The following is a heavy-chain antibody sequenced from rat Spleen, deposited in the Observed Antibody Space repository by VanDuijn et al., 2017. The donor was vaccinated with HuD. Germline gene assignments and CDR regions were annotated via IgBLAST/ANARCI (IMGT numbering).Heavy chain of an antibody. CDR2: INYDGSTI. Sequence: EVQLVESDGGLVQPGRSLKLSCAASGFTFSDYYMAWVRQAPTKGLEWVATINYDGSTIYYRDSVKGRFTISRDNAKSTLYLQMDSLRSEDTATYYCARGGGIDYWGQGVMVTVSS. V-gene: IGHV5-29*01. J-gene: IGHJ2*01. CDR3: ARGGGIDY. D-gene: IGHD1-11*01. CDR1: GFTFSDYY.